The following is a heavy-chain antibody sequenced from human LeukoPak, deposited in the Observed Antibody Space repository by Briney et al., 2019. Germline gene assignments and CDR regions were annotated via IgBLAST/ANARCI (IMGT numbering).Heavy chain of an antibody. CDR3: ARGDTIAVDY. Sequence: PSETLSLTCGVYGGSFSDYYWSWIRQPPGKGLEWIGEINHSGSTNYNPSLKSRVTISVDTSKNQFSLKLTSVTAADTAVYYCARGDTIAVDYWGQGTLVTVSS. CDR1: GGSFSDYY. V-gene: IGHV4-34*01. CDR2: INHSGST. D-gene: IGHD6-19*01. J-gene: IGHJ4*02.